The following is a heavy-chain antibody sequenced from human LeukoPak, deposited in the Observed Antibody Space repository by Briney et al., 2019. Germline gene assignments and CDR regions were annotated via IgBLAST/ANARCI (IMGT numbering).Heavy chain of an antibody. D-gene: IGHD1-26*01. Sequence: GGSLRLSCAASGFTFSSYGMHWVRQAPGKGLEWVAFIRYDGSNKYYADSVKGRFTISRDNSKNTLYLQMNSLRAEDTAVYYCAKDFFIVGATPIDYWGQGTLVTVSS. V-gene: IGHV3-30*02. CDR2: IRYDGSNK. CDR1: GFTFSSYG. CDR3: AKDFFIVGATPIDY. J-gene: IGHJ4*02.